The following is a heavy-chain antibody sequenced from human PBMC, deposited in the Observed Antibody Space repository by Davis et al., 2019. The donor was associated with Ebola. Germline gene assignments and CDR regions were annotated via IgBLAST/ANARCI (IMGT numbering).Heavy chain of an antibody. D-gene: IGHD6-13*01. J-gene: IGHJ4*02. CDR3: ARDMEEAAEGDY. V-gene: IGHV4-39*02. Sequence: SETLSLTCTVSGGSIISSSSYWGWIRQPPRKGLEWIGSIYYSGITYYNPSLKSRVTISVDTSKNQFSLKLRSVTAADTAVYYCARDMEEAAEGDYWGQGTLVTVSS. CDR2: IYYSGIT. CDR1: GGSIISSSSY.